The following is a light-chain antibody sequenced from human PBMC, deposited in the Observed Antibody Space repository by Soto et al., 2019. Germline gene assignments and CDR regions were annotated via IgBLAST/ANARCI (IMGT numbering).Light chain of an antibody. CDR2: QTS. CDR1: QSISSW. Sequence: DIQMTQSPSTLSASVGDRVTITCRASQSISSWLAWYQQKPGKAPKLLIYQTSSLESGVPSRFSGNGSATAFTLTISSLQPDDFATYYCQQYNSYRYTFGQGTKLEIK. J-gene: IGKJ2*01. V-gene: IGKV1-5*03. CDR3: QQYNSYRYT.